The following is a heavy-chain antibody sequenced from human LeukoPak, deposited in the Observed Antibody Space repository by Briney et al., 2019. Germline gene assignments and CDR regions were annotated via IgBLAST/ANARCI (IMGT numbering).Heavy chain of an antibody. CDR2: INHSGST. J-gene: IGHJ4*02. D-gene: IGHD3-9*01. CDR1: GGSFSGYY. V-gene: IGHV4-34*01. CDR3: ARSLSGYYRSVFDY. Sequence: SETLSLTCAVYGGSFSGYYWSWIRQPPGKGLEWIGEINHSGSTNYNPSLKSRVTISVDTSKNQFSLKLSSVTAADTAVYYCARSLSGYYRSVFDYWGQGTLVTVSS.